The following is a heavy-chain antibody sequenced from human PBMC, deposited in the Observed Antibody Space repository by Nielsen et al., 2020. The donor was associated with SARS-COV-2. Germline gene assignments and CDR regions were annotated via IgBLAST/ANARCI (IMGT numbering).Heavy chain of an antibody. CDR3: ASRANYYDSSGYLPDY. CDR1: GYTFSSYD. Sequence: SVKVFCKASGYTFSSYDINWVRQAPGQGLEWMGRIIPILGIANYAQKFQGRVTITADKSTSTAYMELSSLRSEDTAVYYCASRANYYDSSGYLPDYWGQGTLVTVSS. D-gene: IGHD3-22*01. V-gene: IGHV1-69*04. CDR2: IIPILGIA. J-gene: IGHJ4*02.